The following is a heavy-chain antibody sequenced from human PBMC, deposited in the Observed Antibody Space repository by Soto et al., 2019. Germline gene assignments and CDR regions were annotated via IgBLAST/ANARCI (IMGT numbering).Heavy chain of an antibody. D-gene: IGHD6-13*01. CDR1: GFTFSSYA. CDR2: ISYDGSNK. V-gene: IGHV3-30-3*01. Sequence: QVQLVESGGGVVQAGRSLRLSCAASGFTFSSYAMHWVRQAPGKGLEWVAVISYDGSNKYYADSVKGRFTISRDNSKNTLYLQMKSLRAEDTAVYYCARAPYSSSSGVDYWGQGTLVTVSS. CDR3: ARAPYSSSSGVDY. J-gene: IGHJ4*02.